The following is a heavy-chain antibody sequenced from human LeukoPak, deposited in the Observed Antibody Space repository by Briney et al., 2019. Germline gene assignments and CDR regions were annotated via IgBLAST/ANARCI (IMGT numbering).Heavy chain of an antibody. CDR3: ARDDLSAVAGAGAEEYNDY. CDR1: GGSISSYY. CDR2: IYTSGST. J-gene: IGHJ4*02. Sequence: SETLSLTCTVSGGSISSYYWSWIRQPAGKGLEWIGRIYTSGSTDYNPSLKSRVTMSVDTSKNQFSLKLSSVTAADTAVYYCARDDLSAVAGAGAEEYNDYWGQGTLVTVSS. D-gene: IGHD6-19*01. V-gene: IGHV4-4*07.